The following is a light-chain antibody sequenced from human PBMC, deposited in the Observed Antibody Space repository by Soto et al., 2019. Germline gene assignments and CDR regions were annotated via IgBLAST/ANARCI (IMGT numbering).Light chain of an antibody. V-gene: IGKV3D-15*01. CDR2: GAS. CDR1: QSVSNN. CDR3: QQYNDWPPA. J-gene: IGKJ4*01. Sequence: EIVLTQSPGTLSLSPGERATLSRRASQSVSNNYLAWYQQKPGQAPRLLIYGASNRATGIPDRFRGSGSGTEFTLTIDSLQSEDFAVYYCQQYNDWPPAFGGGTKVDIK.